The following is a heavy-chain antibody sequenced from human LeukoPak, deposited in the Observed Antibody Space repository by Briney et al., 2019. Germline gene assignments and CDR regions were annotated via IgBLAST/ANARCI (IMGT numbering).Heavy chain of an antibody. CDR2: ISSSSSSI. CDR3: ARVRSDSHYDFWSGYYYMDV. CDR1: GFTFSSYS. Sequence: GGSLRLSCAASGFTFSSYSMNWVRQAPGKGLEWVSSISSSSSSIYYADSVKGRFTISRDNAKNSLYLQMNSLRAEDTAVYYCARVRSDSHYDFWSGYYYMDVWGKGTTVTVSS. D-gene: IGHD3-3*01. J-gene: IGHJ6*03. V-gene: IGHV3-21*01.